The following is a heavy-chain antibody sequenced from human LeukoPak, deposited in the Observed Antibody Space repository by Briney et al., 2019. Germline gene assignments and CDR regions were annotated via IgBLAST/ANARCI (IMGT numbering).Heavy chain of an antibody. V-gene: IGHV4-38-2*02. CDR2: IYHSGST. J-gene: IGHJ4*02. Sequence: SETLSLTCTVSGYSISSSYYWGWIRQPPGKGLEWIGSIYHSGSTYYNPSLKSRVTISVDMSKNQFSLKKSSVTAADTAVYYCAAYTAMVTFDYWGQGTLVTVSS. CDR1: GYSISSSYY. D-gene: IGHD5-18*01. CDR3: AAYTAMVTFDY.